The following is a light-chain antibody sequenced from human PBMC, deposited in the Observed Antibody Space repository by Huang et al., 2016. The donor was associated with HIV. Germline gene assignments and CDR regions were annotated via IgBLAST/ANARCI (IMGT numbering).Light chain of an antibody. V-gene: IGKV1-39*01. Sequence: DIQMTQSPSSLSASVGDRVTITCRASQDITTYLNWFQQKPGKAPNLPIYGASSLESGVPSRFSGSGSGTDFTLTISSLRPEDFATYFCQQSDSTPLTFGGGTKVEIK. CDR2: GAS. CDR1: QDITTY. CDR3: QQSDSTPLT. J-gene: IGKJ4*01.